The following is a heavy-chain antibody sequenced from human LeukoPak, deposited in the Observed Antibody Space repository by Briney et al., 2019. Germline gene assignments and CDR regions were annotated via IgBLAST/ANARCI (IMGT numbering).Heavy chain of an antibody. J-gene: IGHJ6*02. CDR3: ARVPSGYTPNANYHYHGMDV. CDR1: GGTFSRYV. D-gene: IGHD5-12*01. Sequence: AVKVSCKASGGTFSRYVISWVRQAPGQGLEGMGRSIPIIGIVNYAQKFQGRVTITADKSTSTAHMELSSLRSDDPAVYYCARVPSGYTPNANYHYHGMDVWGQGTTVTVSS. V-gene: IGHV1-69*04. CDR2: SIPIIGIV.